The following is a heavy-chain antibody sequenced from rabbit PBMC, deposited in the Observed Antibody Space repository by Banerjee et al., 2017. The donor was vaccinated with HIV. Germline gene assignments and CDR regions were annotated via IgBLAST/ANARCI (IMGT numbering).Heavy chain of an antibody. J-gene: IGHJ4*01. CDR1: GFSFSNKAV. CDR3: ARDLTGVIGWSFGW. Sequence: QEQLVEAGGGLVKPEGSLKLSCTASGFSFSNKAVMCWVRQAPGKGLEWIACINAVTGKAVYASWAKGRFTFSKTSSTTVTLQVTSLTAADTATCFCARDLTGVIGWSFGWWGQGTLVTVS. D-gene: IGHD1-1*01. CDR2: INAVTGKA. V-gene: IGHV1S45*01.